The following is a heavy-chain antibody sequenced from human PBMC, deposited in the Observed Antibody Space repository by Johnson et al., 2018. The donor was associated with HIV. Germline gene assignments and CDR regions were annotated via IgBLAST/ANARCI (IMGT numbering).Heavy chain of an antibody. D-gene: IGHD4-11*01. CDR1: GFTFSSYA. CDR2: ISYDGSNK. Sequence: QVQLVESGGGVVQPGRSLRLSCAASGFTFSSYAMHWVRQAPGKGLEWVAVISYDGSNKYYADSVKGRFTISRDNSKNTLYLQMNSLRAEDTAVYYCARAYRFYRAAPGGAFDIWGQGTMVTVSS. J-gene: IGHJ3*02. V-gene: IGHV3-30-3*01. CDR3: ARAYRFYRAAPGGAFDI.